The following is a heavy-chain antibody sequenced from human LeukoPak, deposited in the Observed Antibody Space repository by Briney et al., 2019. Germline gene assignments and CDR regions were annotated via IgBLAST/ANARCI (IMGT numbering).Heavy chain of an antibody. CDR1: GFTFSDFW. J-gene: IGHJ5*02. V-gene: IGHV3-43*01. CDR3: AKDISKRGLAIADH. Sequence: QPGGSLRLSCAASGFTFSDFWMHWVRQAPGKGLEWVSLLSWDGGSRYYADSVRGRLTISKDNSKNSLYLQMNSLTTEDTALYYCAKDISKRGLAIADHWGQGTLVAVSS. CDR2: LSWDGGSR. D-gene: IGHD3-3*02.